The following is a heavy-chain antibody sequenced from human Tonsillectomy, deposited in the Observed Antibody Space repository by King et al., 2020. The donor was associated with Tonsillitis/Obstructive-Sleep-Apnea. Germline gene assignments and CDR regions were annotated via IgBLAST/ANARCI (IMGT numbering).Heavy chain of an antibody. V-gene: IGHV5-51*01. J-gene: IGHJ4*02. CDR2: IYPGDFDT. D-gene: IGHD5-12*01. Sequence: VQLVQSGGEVKKPGESLKISCKGSGYSFTSYWIGWVRQMPGKGLEWMGIIYPGDFDTRYRPSFQGQVTISADKSISTAYLQWSSLKASDTAMYYCASSPASGYDFAGFDYWGQGTLVTVSS. CDR1: GYSFTSYW. CDR3: ASSPASGYDFAGFDY.